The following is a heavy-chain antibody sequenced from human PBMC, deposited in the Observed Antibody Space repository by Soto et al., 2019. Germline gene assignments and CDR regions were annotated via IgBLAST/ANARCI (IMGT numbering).Heavy chain of an antibody. J-gene: IGHJ4*02. V-gene: IGHV3-53*01. CDR1: GFTVSSNY. Sequence: GGSLRLSCAASGFTVSSNYMSWVRQAPGKGLEWVSVIYSGGSTYYADSVKGRFTISRDNSKNTLYLQMNSLRAEDTAVYYCTTSPSYSSGWYGKGGEYFDYWGLGSLVTVSS. D-gene: IGHD6-19*01. CDR2: IYSGGST. CDR3: TTSPSYSSGWYGKGGEYFDY.